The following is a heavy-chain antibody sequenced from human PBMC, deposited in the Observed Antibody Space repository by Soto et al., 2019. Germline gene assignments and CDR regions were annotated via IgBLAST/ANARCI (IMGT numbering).Heavy chain of an antibody. D-gene: IGHD3-10*01. CDR1: GFSVSSSY. V-gene: IGHV3-66*01. Sequence: GGSLRLSCIASGFSVSSSYMSWVRQGPGKGLEWVSIIYSGGTTYYADSVKGRFTISRDSSKNTLYVQMNSLRAEDTAVYYCARGNTRFGNDDWGQGTLVTVAS. CDR2: IYSGGTT. CDR3: ARGNTRFGNDD. J-gene: IGHJ4*02.